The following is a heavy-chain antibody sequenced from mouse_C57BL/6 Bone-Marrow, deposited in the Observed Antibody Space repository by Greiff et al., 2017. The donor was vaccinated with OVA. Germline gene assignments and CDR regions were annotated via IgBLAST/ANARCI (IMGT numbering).Heavy chain of an antibody. CDR2: IYWDDDK. CDR3: ARRAGAQATDYAMDC. D-gene: IGHD3-2*02. J-gene: IGHJ4*01. V-gene: IGHV8-12*01. Sequence: QVTLKVCGPGILQSSQTLSLTCSFSGFSLSTSGMGVSWIRQPSGKGLEWLAHIYWDDDKRYNPSLKSRLTISKDTSRNQVFLKITSVDTADTATDYCARRAGAQATDYAMDCWGQGTSVTVSS. CDR1: GFSLSTSGMG.